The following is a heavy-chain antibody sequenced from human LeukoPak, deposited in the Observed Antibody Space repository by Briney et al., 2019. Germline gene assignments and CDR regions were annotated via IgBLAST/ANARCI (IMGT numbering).Heavy chain of an antibody. CDR3: ATYTYYDILTGYWEDAFDI. D-gene: IGHD3-9*01. J-gene: IGHJ3*02. Sequence: GGSLRLSCAASGFTFDDYAMHWVRQAPGKGLEWVSGISWNSGSIGYADSVKGRFTISRDNSKNTLYLQMNSLRAEDTAVYYCATYTYYDILTGYWEDAFDIWGQGTMVTVSS. CDR1: GFTFDDYA. V-gene: IGHV3-9*01. CDR2: ISWNSGSI.